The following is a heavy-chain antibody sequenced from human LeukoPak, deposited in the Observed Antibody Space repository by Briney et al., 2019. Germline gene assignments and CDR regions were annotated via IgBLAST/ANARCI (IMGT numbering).Heavy chain of an antibody. D-gene: IGHD6-13*01. CDR1: GLTFSDYS. J-gene: IGHJ4*02. CDR3: AKDAAGPEY. V-gene: IGHV3-23*01. CDR2: ISAGGGST. Sequence: GGSLRLSCAASGLTFSDYSMTWVRQAPGKGLFWVSGISAGGGSTYYADSVKGRFSISRDNSRNTVYLQMNSLRAEDTAVYYCAKDAAGPEYWGQGTLVTVSS.